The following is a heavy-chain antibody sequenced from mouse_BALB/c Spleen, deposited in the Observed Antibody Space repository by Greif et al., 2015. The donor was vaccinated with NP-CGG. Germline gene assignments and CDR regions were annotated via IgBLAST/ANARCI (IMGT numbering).Heavy chain of an antibody. CDR3: ARTQYGNSYYFDY. CDR1: GYTFTSYW. Sequence: QVQLQQSGAELVKPGAPVKLSCKASGYTFTSYWMNWVKQRPGRGLEWIGRIDPSDSETHYNQKFKDKATLTVDKSSSTAYIQLSSLTSEDSAVYYCARTQYGNSYYFDYWGQGTTLTVSS. CDR2: IDPSDSET. V-gene: IGHV1-69*02. D-gene: IGHD2-10*02. J-gene: IGHJ2*01.